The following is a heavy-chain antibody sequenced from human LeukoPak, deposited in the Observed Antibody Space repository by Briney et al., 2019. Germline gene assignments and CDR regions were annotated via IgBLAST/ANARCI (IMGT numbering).Heavy chain of an antibody. V-gene: IGHV3-48*03. CDR3: AAPTPHSSDPSLYYYYMDV. CDR2: ISSSGSTI. D-gene: IGHD3-10*01. Sequence: GGSLRLSCAASGFTFSSYEMNWVRQAPGKGLEWVSYISSSGSTIYYADSVKGRFTISRDNSKNTLYLQMNSLRAEDTAVYYCAAPTPHSSDPSLYYYYMDVWGKGTTVTISS. J-gene: IGHJ6*03. CDR1: GFTFSSYE.